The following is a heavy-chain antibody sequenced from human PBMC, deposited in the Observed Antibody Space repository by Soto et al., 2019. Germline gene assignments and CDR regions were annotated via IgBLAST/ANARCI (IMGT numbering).Heavy chain of an antibody. J-gene: IGHJ4*02. D-gene: IGHD3-16*01. CDR1: GYTFTSYG. V-gene: IGHV1-18*01. Sequence: QVQLVQSGAEVKKPGASVKDSCKASGYTFTSYGITWVRQAPGQGLEWMGWISAYNGNTNYAQKLQGRVTMTIDTPTSTAYMELRSLRADDTAVYYGARDAQGVFLHYWGQGTLVSVAS. CDR3: ARDAQGVFLHY. CDR2: ISAYNGNT.